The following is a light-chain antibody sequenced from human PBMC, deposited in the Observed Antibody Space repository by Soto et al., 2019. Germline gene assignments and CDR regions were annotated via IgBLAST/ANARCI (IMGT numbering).Light chain of an antibody. Sequence: EIVLTQSPATLSVSPGERATLSCRASQSVGSNLAWYQQHPGQAPRLLIYGASSRATGIPDRFSGSGSGTDFTLTISRLEPEDFAVYYCQQYSASPRTFGQGTKVDIK. CDR1: QSVGSN. J-gene: IGKJ1*01. CDR3: QQYSASPRT. CDR2: GAS. V-gene: IGKV3-20*01.